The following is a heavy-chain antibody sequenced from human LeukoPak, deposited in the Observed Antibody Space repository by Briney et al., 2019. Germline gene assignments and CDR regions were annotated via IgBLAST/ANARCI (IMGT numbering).Heavy chain of an antibody. CDR2: ISGGGGSA. D-gene: IGHD6-19*01. Sequence: GGSLRLSCAASGFTFSNYAMNWVRQAPGKGLEWVSTISGGGGSAYYADSVKGRFTISRDNSRNTLYLQMNSLRAEDTAVYYCAKDLSSGWYVSDYWGQGTLVTVSS. CDR3: AKDLSSGWYVSDY. CDR1: GFTFSNYA. V-gene: IGHV3-23*01. J-gene: IGHJ4*02.